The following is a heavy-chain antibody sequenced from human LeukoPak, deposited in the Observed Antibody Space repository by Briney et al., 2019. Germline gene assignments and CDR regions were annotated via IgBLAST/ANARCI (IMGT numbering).Heavy chain of an antibody. CDR3: ARRRSEMEIFDF. Sequence: GESLKISCKGSGHSFTNYWIAWVRQMPGNGLEWMGIIYPGDSDTRYSPTFQGQVTISADKSMDTAYLQWSSLKASDTAMYYCARRRSEMEIFDFWGQGTLVTVSS. CDR1: GHSFTNYW. V-gene: IGHV5-51*01. CDR2: IYPGDSDT. D-gene: IGHD1-1*01. J-gene: IGHJ4*02.